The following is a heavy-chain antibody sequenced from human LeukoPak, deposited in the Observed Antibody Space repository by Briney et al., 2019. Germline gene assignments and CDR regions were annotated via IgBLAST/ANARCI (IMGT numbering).Heavy chain of an antibody. CDR3: ARDDYYGSDTIDY. V-gene: IGHV3-30*04. J-gene: IGHJ4*02. CDR2: ISYDGSNK. CDR1: GFTFSSYA. D-gene: IGHD3-10*01. Sequence: GGSLRLSCAASGFTFSSYAMHWVRQGPGKGLEWVAVISYDGSNKYYADSVKGRFTISRDNSKNTLHLQMNSLRAEDTAVYYCARDDYYGSDTIDYWGQGTLVTVSS.